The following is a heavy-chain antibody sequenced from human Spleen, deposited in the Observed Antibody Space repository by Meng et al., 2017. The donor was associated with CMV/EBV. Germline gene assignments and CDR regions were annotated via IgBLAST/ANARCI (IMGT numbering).Heavy chain of an antibody. CDR1: GGSISSNSYY. V-gene: IGHV4-39*07. J-gene: IGHJ4*02. D-gene: IGHD6-13*01. Sequence: SETLSLTCTVSGGSISSNSYYWGWIRQPPGKGLEWIGNIYYSGSTYYNPSLKSRVTTSIDTSKNQFSLKLSSVTAADTAVYYCARYSGYTSSFDYWGQGTLVTVSS. CDR3: ARYSGYTSSFDY. CDR2: IYYSGST.